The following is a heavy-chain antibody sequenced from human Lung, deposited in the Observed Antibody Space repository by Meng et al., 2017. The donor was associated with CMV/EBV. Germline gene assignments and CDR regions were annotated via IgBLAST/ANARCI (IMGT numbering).Heavy chain of an antibody. CDR3: ARDNSIIADYGMDV. Sequence: GGSXRLSCAASGFTFSSYWMSWVRQAPGKGLEWVANIKQDGSEKYYVDSVKGRFTISRDNAKNSLYLQMNSLRAEDTAVYYCARDNSIIADYGMDVWGQGXTVTVSS. CDR2: IKQDGSEK. D-gene: IGHD2-21*01. CDR1: GFTFSSYW. V-gene: IGHV3-7*01. J-gene: IGHJ6*02.